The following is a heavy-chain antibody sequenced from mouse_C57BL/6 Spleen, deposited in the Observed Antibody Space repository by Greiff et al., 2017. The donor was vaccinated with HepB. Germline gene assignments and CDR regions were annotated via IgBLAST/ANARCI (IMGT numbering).Heavy chain of an antibody. D-gene: IGHD2-5*01. J-gene: IGHJ2*01. CDR1: GYAFSSYW. CDR3: ARENYSNYFDY. CDR2: IYPGDGDT. Sequence: VKLQESGAELVKPGASVKISCKASGYAFSSYWLNWVKQRPGKGLEWIGQIYPGDGDTNYNGNVKGKATLTADKASSTAYMQHSSLTSEDSAVYFCARENYSNYFDYWGQGTTLTVSS. V-gene: IGHV1-80*01.